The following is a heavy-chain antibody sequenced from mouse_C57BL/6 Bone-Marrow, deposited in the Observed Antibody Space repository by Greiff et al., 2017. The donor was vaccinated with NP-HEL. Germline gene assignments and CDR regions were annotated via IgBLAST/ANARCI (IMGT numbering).Heavy chain of an antibody. CDR1: GFTFSSYA. CDR3: ARDGPVLLLRSFAY. V-gene: IGHV5-4*01. Sequence: EVKLVESGGGLVKPGGSLKLSCAASGFTFSSYAMSWVRQTPEKRLEWVATISDGGSYTYYPDNVKGRFTISRDNAKNNLYLQMSHLKSEDTAMYYCARDGPVLLLRSFAYWGQGTLVTVSA. J-gene: IGHJ3*01. D-gene: IGHD1-1*01. CDR2: ISDGGSYT.